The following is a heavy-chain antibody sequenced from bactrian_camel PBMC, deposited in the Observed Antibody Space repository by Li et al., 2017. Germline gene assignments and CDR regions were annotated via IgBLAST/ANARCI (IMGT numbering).Heavy chain of an antibody. CDR3: GRGSGRFGDS. Sequence: VQLVESGGGSVQAGGSLRLSCAASGYTYGYCMGWIRQAPGKERERVATTYTGAGTPYYADSVKGRFTISRDNSKNTAYLQLNSLKTEDTAMYYCGRGSGRFGDSRGQGTQVTVS. CDR1: GYTYGYC. J-gene: IGHJ4*01. V-gene: IGHV3S1*01. D-gene: IGHD4*01. CDR2: TYTGAGTP.